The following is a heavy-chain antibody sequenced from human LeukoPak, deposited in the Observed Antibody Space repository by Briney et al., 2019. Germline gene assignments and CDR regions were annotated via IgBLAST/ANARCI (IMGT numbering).Heavy chain of an antibody. Sequence: GGSLRLSCAASGFTFSSYAMSWVRQAPGKGLEWVSAISGSGGSTCYADSVKGRFTISRDNSKNTLYLQMNSLRAEDTAVYYCAKRAGVEMATAYFDYWGQGTLVTVSS. D-gene: IGHD5-24*01. J-gene: IGHJ4*02. CDR2: ISGSGGST. CDR3: AKRAGVEMATAYFDY. CDR1: GFTFSSYA. V-gene: IGHV3-23*01.